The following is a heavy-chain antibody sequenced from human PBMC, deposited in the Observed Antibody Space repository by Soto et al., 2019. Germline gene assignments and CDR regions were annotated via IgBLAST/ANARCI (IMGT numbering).Heavy chain of an antibody. D-gene: IGHD2-2*02. CDR2: IYYSGST. Sequence: ETLSLTCTVSGGSISSSSYYWGWIRQPPGKGLEWIGSIYYSGSTYYNPSLKSRVTISVDTSKNQFSLKLSSVTAADTAVYYCARYTLNWFDPWGQGTLVTVSS. CDR3: ARYTLNWFDP. CDR1: GGSISSSSYY. V-gene: IGHV4-39*01. J-gene: IGHJ5*02.